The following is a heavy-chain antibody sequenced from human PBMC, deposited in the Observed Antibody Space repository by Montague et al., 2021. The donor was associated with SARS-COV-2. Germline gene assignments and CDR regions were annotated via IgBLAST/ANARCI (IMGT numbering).Heavy chain of an antibody. CDR3: ASPGGYCTGCSCYYVY. D-gene: IGHD2-15*01. CDR2: IYYSGST. CDR1: GGSISTYY. V-gene: IGHV4-59*01. J-gene: IGHJ4*02. Sequence: SETLSLTCSVSGGSISTYYWSWIRQPPGKGLEWIGYIYYSGSTNYNPSLKSRVTISIDTSKSQFSLELSSVTAADMAVYYCASPGGYCTGCSCYYVYWGQGTLVTVSS.